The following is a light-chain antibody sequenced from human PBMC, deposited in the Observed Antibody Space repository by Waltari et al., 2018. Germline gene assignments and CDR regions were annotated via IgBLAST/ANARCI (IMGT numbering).Light chain of an antibody. Sequence: DIQMTQSPASLSASVGDRVTITCRSSQNIRSYLNWYQQRPGKAPRLLIYAASSLQSGVPSRFSGSGSETDFTLTISRLQPEDAAIYYCQKYNSAPRTFGQGTKVEIK. CDR1: QNIRSY. CDR3: QKYNSAPRT. V-gene: IGKV1-39*01. CDR2: AAS. J-gene: IGKJ1*01.